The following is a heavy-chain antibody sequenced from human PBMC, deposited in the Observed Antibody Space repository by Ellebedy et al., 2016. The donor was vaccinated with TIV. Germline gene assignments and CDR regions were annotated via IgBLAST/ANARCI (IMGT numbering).Heavy chain of an antibody. Sequence: GGSLRLSCTASGFTFSNYNMNWVRQAPGKGLVWVSRINSDGSSTNYADSVKGRFTISRDNAKNTLYLQMNSLTAEDTAVYYCAGVLRRNYYFDYWGQGTLVTVSS. J-gene: IGHJ4*02. D-gene: IGHD2-15*01. CDR3: AGVLRRNYYFDY. V-gene: IGHV3-74*01. CDR1: GFTFSNYN. CDR2: INSDGSST.